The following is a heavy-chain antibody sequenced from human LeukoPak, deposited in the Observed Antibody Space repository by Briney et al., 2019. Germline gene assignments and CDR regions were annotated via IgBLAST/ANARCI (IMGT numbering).Heavy chain of an antibody. CDR3: ARDRVANQDWVEFDP. J-gene: IGHJ5*02. V-gene: IGHV3-66*03. CDR1: GFRVSDYY. Sequence: RPGGSLRLSCAVSGFRVSDYYMSWVRQAPGKGLEWVGLIRDSGEAFYADFGRGRFAISRDESENTLYLQMNSLRVEDTAVYFCARDRVANQDWVEFDPWGQGTPVIVSS. CDR2: IRDSGEA. D-gene: IGHD3/OR15-3a*01.